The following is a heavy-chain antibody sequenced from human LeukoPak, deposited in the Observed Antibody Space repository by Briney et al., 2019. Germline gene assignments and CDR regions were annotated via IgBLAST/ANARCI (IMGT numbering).Heavy chain of an antibody. CDR3: AKGPPDV. CDR1: GFTFSSYG. V-gene: IGHV3-30*18. Sequence: PGGSLRLSCAASGFTFSSYGMHWVRQAPGKGLEWVAVISYDGSNKYYADSVKGRFTISRDNSKNTLYLQMNSLRAEDTAVYYSAKGPPDVWGQGTTVTVSS. J-gene: IGHJ6*02. CDR2: ISYDGSNK.